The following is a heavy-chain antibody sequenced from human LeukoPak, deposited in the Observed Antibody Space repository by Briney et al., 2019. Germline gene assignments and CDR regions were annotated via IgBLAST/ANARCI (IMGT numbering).Heavy chain of an antibody. V-gene: IGHV4-59*01. CDR1: GGSISSYY. Sequence: SETLSLTCTVSGGSISSYYWSWIRQPPGKGLEWIGYIYYSGSTNYNPSLKSRVTISVDTSKNQFSLKLSSVTAADTAVYYCARLGPYDFWSGYYLSNWFDPWGQGTLVTVSS. CDR3: ARLGPYDFWSGYYLSNWFDP. CDR2: IYYSGST. D-gene: IGHD3-3*01. J-gene: IGHJ5*02.